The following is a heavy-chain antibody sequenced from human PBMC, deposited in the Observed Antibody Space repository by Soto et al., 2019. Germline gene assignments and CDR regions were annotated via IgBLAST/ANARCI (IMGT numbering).Heavy chain of an antibody. V-gene: IGHV1-8*01. D-gene: IGHD3-10*01. CDR2: VNPNNGDT. CDR1: GYTFSNYD. CDR3: AKVSIKGSAIDFDY. Sequence: QVQLEQSGAELKKPGASVKVSCKASGYTFSNYDMNWVRQATGQGPEWIGWVNPNNGDTGYAQKFQGRVTLTTDISTTTAYMELTSLRSEDTAIYYCAKVSIKGSAIDFDYWGQGTLITVSS. J-gene: IGHJ4*02.